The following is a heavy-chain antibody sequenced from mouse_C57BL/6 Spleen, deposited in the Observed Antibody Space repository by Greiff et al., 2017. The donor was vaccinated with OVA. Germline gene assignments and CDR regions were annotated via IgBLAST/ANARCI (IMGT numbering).Heavy chain of an antibody. Sequence: EVQLQQSGPGLVKPSQSLSLTCSVTGYSITSGYYCYWIRPFPGNILEWMGYISYDGSNNYTPSLKNRISITRDTSNNQFFLKLKSVSTEDTATDYCAREERQHRGYYGMDYWGQGTSVTVSA. CDR3: AREERQHRGYYGMDY. D-gene: IGHD3-2*02. CDR1: GYSITSGYY. J-gene: IGHJ4*01. V-gene: IGHV3-6*01. CDR2: ISYDGSN.